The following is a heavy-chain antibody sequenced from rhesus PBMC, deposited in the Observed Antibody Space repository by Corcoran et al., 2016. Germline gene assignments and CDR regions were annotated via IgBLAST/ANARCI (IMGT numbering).Heavy chain of an antibody. CDR1: GCSIRDSYR. CDR2: IYGSSTST. D-gene: IGHD3-28*01. CDR3: ARGNYYDSAYFFDY. Sequence: QVQLQESGPGVVKPSETLSLTCAVSGCSIRDSYRWSWIRPAPGKGLEWIGYIYGSSTSTNYTPSLKSRVTISKATSKNQFSLKLSSVTAADTAVYYCARGNYYDSAYFFDYWGQGVLVTVSS. V-gene: IGHV4S10*01. J-gene: IGHJ4*01.